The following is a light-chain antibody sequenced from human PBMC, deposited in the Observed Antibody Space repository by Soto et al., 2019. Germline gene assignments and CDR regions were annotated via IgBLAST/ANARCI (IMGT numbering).Light chain of an antibody. J-gene: IGKJ2*01. CDR1: QSVSSSY. Sequence: EFVFTQSPGTLSLSPGERATLSCRASQSVSSSYLAWYQQKPGQAPRLLIYGASSRATGIPDRFSGSGSGTDFTLTISTLEPEDFAVYYCQQYGSSPYTFGQGTKLEIK. V-gene: IGKV3-20*01. CDR3: QQYGSSPYT. CDR2: GAS.